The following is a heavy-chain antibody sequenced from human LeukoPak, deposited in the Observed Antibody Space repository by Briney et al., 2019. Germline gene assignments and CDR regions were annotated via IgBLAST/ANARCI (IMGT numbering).Heavy chain of an antibody. D-gene: IGHD6-19*01. CDR1: GYSFISYY. CDR2: INPSGGST. V-gene: IGHV1-46*01. CDR3: ARDGVAGTYYFDY. Sequence: ASVKVSCKTSGYSFISYYIHWVRQAPGQGLEWMGIINPSGGSTNYPQKFQGRVTMTRDTSTSTAYMELSSLRSEDTAVYFCARDGVAGTYYFDYWGQGTLVTVSS. J-gene: IGHJ4*02.